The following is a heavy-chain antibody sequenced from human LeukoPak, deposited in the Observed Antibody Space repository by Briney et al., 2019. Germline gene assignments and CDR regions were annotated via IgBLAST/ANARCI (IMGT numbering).Heavy chain of an antibody. J-gene: IGHJ5*02. V-gene: IGHV4-59*01. Sequence: SETLSLTCTVSGGSISSYYWSWIRQPPGKGLEWIGYIYYSGGTNYNPSLKSRVTISVDTSKNHFSLKLSSVPAADTAAYYCAREVPWFGELPNWFDPWGQGTLVTVSS. CDR3: AREVPWFGELPNWFDP. CDR1: GGSISSYY. CDR2: IYYSGGT. D-gene: IGHD3-10*01.